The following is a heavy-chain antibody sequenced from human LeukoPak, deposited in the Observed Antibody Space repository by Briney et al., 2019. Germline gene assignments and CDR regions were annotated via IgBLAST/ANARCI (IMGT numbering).Heavy chain of an antibody. CDR1: GFTFSSYW. D-gene: IGHD3-10*02. CDR3: AELGITMIGGV. CDR2: ISGSGGNT. V-gene: IGHV3-21*01. J-gene: IGHJ6*04. Sequence: PGGSLRLSCAASGFTFSSYWMHWVRQAPGKGLEWVSGISGSGGNTYYADSVKGRFTISRDNAKNSLYLQMNSLRAEDTAVYYCAELGITMIGGVWGKGTTVTISS.